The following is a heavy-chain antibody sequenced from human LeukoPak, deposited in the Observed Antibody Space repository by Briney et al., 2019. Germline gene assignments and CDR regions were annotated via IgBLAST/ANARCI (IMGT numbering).Heavy chain of an antibody. J-gene: IGHJ4*02. CDR1: GLTFSSYG. V-gene: IGHV3-74*01. CDR3: AREVYAPGSYYSDS. Sequence: PGGSLRLSCAASGLTFSSYGMHWVRQAPGKGLVWVSRMNADGSTTNYADSVKGRFTISRDNAKNTLYLQMHSLRVEDTAVYYCAREVYAPGSYYSDSWGQGTLVTVSS. CDR2: MNADGSTT. D-gene: IGHD3-10*01.